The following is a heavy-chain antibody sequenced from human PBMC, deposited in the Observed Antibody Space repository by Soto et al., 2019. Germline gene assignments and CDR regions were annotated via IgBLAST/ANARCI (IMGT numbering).Heavy chain of an antibody. V-gene: IGHV4-30-2*01. J-gene: IGHJ5*02. Sequence: QLQLQESGSGLVKPSQTLSLTCAVSGGSISSGGYSWSWIRQPPGKGLEWIGYIYHSGSTYYNPPLKSRVTISXXRXKXXFALKLSSVTAADTAVYYCARADCGGDCYSHWFDPWGQGTLVTVSS. CDR1: GGSISSGGYS. CDR2: IYHSGST. CDR3: ARADCGGDCYSHWFDP. D-gene: IGHD2-21*02.